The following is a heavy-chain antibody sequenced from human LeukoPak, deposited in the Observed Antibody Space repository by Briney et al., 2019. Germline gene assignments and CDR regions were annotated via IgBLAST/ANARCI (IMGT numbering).Heavy chain of an antibody. Sequence: PGGSLRLSCAASGFTFSSYSMNWVRQAPGKGLEWVSYISSSSSTIYYADSVKGRFTISRDNAKNSLYPQMNSLRAEDTAVYYCARSLGAGPDAFDIWGQGTMVTVSS. J-gene: IGHJ3*02. CDR1: GFTFSSYS. CDR3: ARSLGAGPDAFDI. V-gene: IGHV3-48*04. D-gene: IGHD6-19*01. CDR2: ISSSSSTI.